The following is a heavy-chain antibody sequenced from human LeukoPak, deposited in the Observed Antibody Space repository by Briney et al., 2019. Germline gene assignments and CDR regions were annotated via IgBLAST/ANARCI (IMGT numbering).Heavy chain of an antibody. J-gene: IGHJ4*02. D-gene: IGHD2-2*01. V-gene: IGHV3-21*01. Sequence: GGSLRLSCAASGFTFSSYSMNWVRQAPGKGLEWVSSISSSSSYIYYADSVKGRFTISRDNAKNSLYLQMNSLRDEDTAVYYCARLLLYCSSTSCPSPIDYWGQGTLVTVSS. CDR1: GFTFSSYS. CDR3: ARLLLYCSSTSCPSPIDY. CDR2: ISSSSSYI.